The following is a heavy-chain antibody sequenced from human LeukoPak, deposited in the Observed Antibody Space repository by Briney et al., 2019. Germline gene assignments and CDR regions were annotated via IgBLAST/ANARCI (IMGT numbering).Heavy chain of an antibody. CDR1: GGSLNSYY. Sequence: SETLSLTCTVSGGSLNSYYWGWLRQPTGKGLEWVGYIYYSGSTNYNSSLKSRVAISVDTSKNQFSLKLSSVNAGDTAIYYCVRHGESGRHHAYFDSWGQGTLVTVSS. D-gene: IGHD3-10*01. CDR2: IYYSGST. J-gene: IGHJ4*02. CDR3: VRHGESGRHHAYFDS. V-gene: IGHV4-59*08.